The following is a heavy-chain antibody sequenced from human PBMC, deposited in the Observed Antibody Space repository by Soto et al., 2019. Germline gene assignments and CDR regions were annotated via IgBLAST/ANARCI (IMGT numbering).Heavy chain of an antibody. D-gene: IGHD2-2*01. V-gene: IGHV2-5*02. Sequence: GSGPTLVNPTQTLTLTCTFSGFSLTTSGVGVGWIRQPPGKALEWLALIYWDDDKRYSPSLKSRLTITKDTSKNQVVLTMTNMDPVDTATYYCARRYCSSTSCYNGFDPWGQGTLVTVSS. CDR3: ARRYCSSTSCYNGFDP. J-gene: IGHJ5*02. CDR2: IYWDDDK. CDR1: GFSLTTSGVG.